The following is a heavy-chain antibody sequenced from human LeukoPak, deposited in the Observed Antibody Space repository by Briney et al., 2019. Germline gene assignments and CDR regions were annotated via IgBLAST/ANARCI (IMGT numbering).Heavy chain of an antibody. J-gene: IGHJ3*02. D-gene: IGHD1-26*01. Sequence: SETLSLTCTVSGGPISSSSYYWGGIRQPPGTGLEWIGSIYYSGSTYYNPSPKSRVTISVDTSKNQFSLKLSSVTAADTAVYYCAREILGSYGQESAFDIWGQGTMVTVSS. CDR3: AREILGSYGQESAFDI. V-gene: IGHV4-39*07. CDR2: IYYSGST. CDR1: GGPISSSSYY.